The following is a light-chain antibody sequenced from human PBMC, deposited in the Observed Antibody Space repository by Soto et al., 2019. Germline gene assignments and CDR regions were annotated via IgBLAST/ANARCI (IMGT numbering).Light chain of an antibody. V-gene: IGKV1-33*01. CDR1: QGINYY. J-gene: IGKJ4*01. CDR3: QHYDPVPLS. CDR2: DSS. Sequence: DIQMTQSPSSLSASVGDRVTITCQASQGINYYLNWYQQKPGKAPELLIYDSSNLKTGVPSRFSGSGSETDFTFTISSLQPDDFATYYCQHYDPVPLSFGGGTKVEIK.